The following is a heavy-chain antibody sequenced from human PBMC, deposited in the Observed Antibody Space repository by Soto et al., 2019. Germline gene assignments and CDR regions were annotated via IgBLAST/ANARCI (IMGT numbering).Heavy chain of an antibody. D-gene: IGHD3-22*01. J-gene: IGHJ4*02. CDR1: GFTFSSYA. CDR3: ARAGDYYDSSGYQRY. Sequence: GGSLRLSCAASGFTFSSYAMHWVRQAPGKGLEWVAVISYDGSNKYYADSVKGRFTISRDNSKNTLYLQMNSLRAEDTAVYYCARAGDYYDSSGYQRYWGQGPLVTVSS. V-gene: IGHV3-30-3*01. CDR2: ISYDGSNK.